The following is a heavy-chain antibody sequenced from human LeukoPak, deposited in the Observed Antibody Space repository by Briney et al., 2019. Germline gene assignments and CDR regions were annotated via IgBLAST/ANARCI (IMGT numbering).Heavy chain of an antibody. CDR3: ARPGIGGSAFYTDAWAAFDI. V-gene: IGHV4-31*03. CDR1: GGSISSGGYY. D-gene: IGHD2/OR15-2a*01. Sequence: SQTLSLTCTVSGGSISSGGYYWSWIRQHPGKGLEWIGYIYYSGSTYYNPSLKSRVTISVDTSKNQFSLKLSSVTAADTAVYYCARPGIGGSAFYTDAWAAFDIWGQGTMVTVSS. J-gene: IGHJ3*02. CDR2: IYYSGST.